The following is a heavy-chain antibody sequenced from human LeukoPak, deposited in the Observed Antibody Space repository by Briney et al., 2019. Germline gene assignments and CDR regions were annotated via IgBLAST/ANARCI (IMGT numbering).Heavy chain of an antibody. CDR3: ANLPFPAGWVSYQNVDRSDY. CDR1: GFNFNSNA. CDR2: ISAIGGSS. D-gene: IGHD3-16*02. V-gene: IGHV3-23*01. Sequence: GGSLRLSCTASGFNFNSNAMSWVRQAPGKGLEWVSSISAIGGSSYYADSVKGRFTISRDNSNNTMYLQMNSLRADDRAVYYCANLPFPAGWVSYQNVDRSDYGGRGTLVTVSS. J-gene: IGHJ4*02.